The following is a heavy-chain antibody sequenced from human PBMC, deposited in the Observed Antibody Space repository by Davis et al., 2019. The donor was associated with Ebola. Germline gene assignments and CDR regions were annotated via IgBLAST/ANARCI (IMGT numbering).Heavy chain of an antibody. CDR2: INPHNGNT. Sequence: ASVKVSCKASGYTFTNYGITWVRQAPGQGLEWMGWINPHNGNTNYAQNVQGRVIMTSDTATTTAYMEVGSLRSDDTAVYYCARLCGRDCIYAYFGMDVWGKGTTVTVSS. V-gene: IGHV1-18*04. D-gene: IGHD2-21*02. J-gene: IGHJ6*04. CDR1: GYTFTNYG. CDR3: ARLCGRDCIYAYFGMDV.